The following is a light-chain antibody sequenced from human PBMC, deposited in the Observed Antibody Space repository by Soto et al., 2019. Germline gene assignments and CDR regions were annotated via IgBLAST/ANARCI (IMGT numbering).Light chain of an antibody. CDR1: SSDVGSYNY. CDR3: VSYAGGTYV. V-gene: IGLV2-8*01. CDR2: DVS. J-gene: IGLJ1*01. Sequence: QSALTQPLSASGSPGQSVTISCTGTSSDVGSYNYVSWYQQHPGKAPKLMIYDVSKRPSGVPDRFSGSKSGNTASLTVSGLQADDEADYYCVSYAGGTYVFGTGTKLTVL.